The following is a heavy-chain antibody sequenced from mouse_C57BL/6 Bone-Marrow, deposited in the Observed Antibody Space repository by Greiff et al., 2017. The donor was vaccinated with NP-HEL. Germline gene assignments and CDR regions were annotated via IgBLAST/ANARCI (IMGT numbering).Heavy chain of an antibody. CDR3: ARYPCYGSGFAY. D-gene: IGHD1-1*01. CDR1: GYTFTSYW. V-gene: IGHV1-64*01. Sequence: VQLQQSGAELVKPGASVKLSCKASGYTFTSYWMHWVKQRPGQGLEWIGMIHPNSGSTNYNEKFKSKATLTVDKSSSTAYMQLSSLTSEDSAVYYCARYPCYGSGFAYWGQGTLVTVSA. J-gene: IGHJ3*01. CDR2: IHPNSGST.